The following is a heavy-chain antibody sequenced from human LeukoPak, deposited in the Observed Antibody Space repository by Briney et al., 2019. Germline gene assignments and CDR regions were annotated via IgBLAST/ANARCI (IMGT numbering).Heavy chain of an antibody. V-gene: IGHV1-8*01. CDR2: MNPNSGNT. CDR1: GYTFTCYD. Sequence: ASVKVSCKASGYTFTCYDINWVRQATGQGLEWMGWMNPNSGNTGYAQKFQGRVTMTRNTSISTAYMELSSLRSEDTAVYYCARAKLGYCSSTSCYTVYYYYYYMDVWGKGTTVTVSS. J-gene: IGHJ6*03. D-gene: IGHD2-2*02. CDR3: ARAKLGYCSSTSCYTVYYYYYYMDV.